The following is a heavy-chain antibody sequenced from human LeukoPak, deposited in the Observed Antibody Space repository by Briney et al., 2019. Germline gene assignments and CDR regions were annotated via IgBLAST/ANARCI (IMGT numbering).Heavy chain of an antibody. CDR1: GGSFSGYY. D-gene: IGHD3-10*01. Sequence: SETLSLTCAVYGGSFSGYYWSWIRQPPGKGLEWIGEINHSGSTNYNPSLKSRVTISVDTSKNQFSLKLSSVTAADTAVYYCARQRSGSYSYYYYYMDVWGKGTTVTISS. CDR3: ARQRSGSYSYYYYYMDV. V-gene: IGHV4-34*01. CDR2: INHSGST. J-gene: IGHJ6*03.